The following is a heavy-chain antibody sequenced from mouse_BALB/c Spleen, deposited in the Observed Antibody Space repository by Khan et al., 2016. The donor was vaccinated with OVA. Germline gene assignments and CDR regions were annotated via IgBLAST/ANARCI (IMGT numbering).Heavy chain of an antibody. V-gene: IGHV3-2*02. CDR1: GYSITSGYG. J-gene: IGHJ2*01. D-gene: IGHD1-2*01. CDR3: ARTARIEY. Sequence: VQLQQSGPGLVKPSQSLSLTCTVTGYSITSGYGWNWIRQFPGNKLEWMGYISYSGSTNYNPSLKRRTSITRDTAKNQFILQLNSVTTEDTATYYCARTARIEYWGQGTTLTVSS. CDR2: ISYSGST.